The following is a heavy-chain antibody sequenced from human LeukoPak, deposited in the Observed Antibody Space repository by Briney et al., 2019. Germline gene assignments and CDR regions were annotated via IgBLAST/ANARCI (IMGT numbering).Heavy chain of an antibody. V-gene: IGHV3-21*01. CDR3: ARVGGYCSSVYNCYGDY. CDR1: GFTFSIYS. D-gene: IGHD2-2*03. J-gene: IGHJ4*02. Sequence: PGGSLRLSCAASGFTFSIYSMNWVRQAPGKGLEWVSCISSGSTNIYYADSLRGRFTISRDNAKNSLYLQMNSLRAEDTAVYYCARVGGYCSSVYNCYGDYWGQGTLVTVSS. CDR2: ISSGSTNI.